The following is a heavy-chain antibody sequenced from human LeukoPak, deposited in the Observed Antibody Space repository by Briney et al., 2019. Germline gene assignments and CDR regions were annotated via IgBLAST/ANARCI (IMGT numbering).Heavy chain of an antibody. CDR3: ARTTSGWYYFDY. CDR1: GGSVSSGIYY. J-gene: IGHJ4*02. D-gene: IGHD6-19*01. CDR2: IFYSGAT. Sequence: SETLSLTCTVSGGSVSSGIYYWSWIRQPPGEGLEWIGYIFYSGATNYNPSLKSRATISVDTSKNEFSLKVTSLTAADTAVYYCARTTSGWYYFDYWGQGNLVTVSS. V-gene: IGHV4-61*01.